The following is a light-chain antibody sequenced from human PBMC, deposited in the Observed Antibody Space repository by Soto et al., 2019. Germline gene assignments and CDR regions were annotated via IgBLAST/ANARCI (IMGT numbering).Light chain of an antibody. CDR1: SSDVGGYNY. J-gene: IGLJ3*02. CDR2: DVS. CDR3: CSYAGTYTQWV. Sequence: QSALTQPRSVSGSPGQSVTISCTGTSSDVGGYNYVSWYQQHPGKAPQLVIYDVSKRPSGVPDRFSGSKSGNTASLTVSGLQAEDEADYSCCSYAGTYTQWVFGGGTKVTVL. V-gene: IGLV2-11*01.